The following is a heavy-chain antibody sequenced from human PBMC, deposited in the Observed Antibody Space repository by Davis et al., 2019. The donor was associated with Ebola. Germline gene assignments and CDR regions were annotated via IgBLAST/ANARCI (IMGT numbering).Heavy chain of an antibody. J-gene: IGHJ5*02. CDR3: ARHYYDFWSGWFDP. CDR1: GGSFSGYY. CDR2: INHSGST. D-gene: IGHD3-3*01. Sequence: SETLSLTCAVYGGSFSGYYWSWIRQPPGKGLEWIGEINHSGSTNYNPSLKSRVTISVDTSKNQFSLKLSSVTAADTAVYYCARHYYDFWSGWFDPWGQGTLVTVSS. V-gene: IGHV4-34*01.